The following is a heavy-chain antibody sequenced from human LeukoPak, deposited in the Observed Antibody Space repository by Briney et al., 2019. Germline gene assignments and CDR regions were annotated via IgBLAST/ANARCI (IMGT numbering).Heavy chain of an antibody. CDR2: ISSSSSYI. D-gene: IGHD5-18*01. J-gene: IGHJ4*02. CDR3: ARVVDTAMVFGY. CDR1: GFTFSSYA. V-gene: IGHV3-21*01. Sequence: GGSLRLSCAASGFTFSSYAMSWVRQAPGKGLEWVSAISSSSSYIYYADSVKGRFTISRDNAKNLLYLQMNSLRAEDTAVYYCARVVDTAMVFGYWGQGTLVTVSS.